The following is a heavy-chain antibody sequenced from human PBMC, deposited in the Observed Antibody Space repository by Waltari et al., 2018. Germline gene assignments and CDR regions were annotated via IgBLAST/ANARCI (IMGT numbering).Heavy chain of an antibody. CDR2: IYYSGST. Sequence: QVQLQESGPGLVKPSETLSLTCTVSGGSISSYYWSWIRQPPGKGLEWIGYIYYSGSTNYNPSLKSRVTISVDTSKNQFSLKLSSVTAADTAVYYCARGPLRGVNYYGMDVWGQGTTVTVSS. V-gene: IGHV4-59*01. CDR1: GGSISSYY. D-gene: IGHD3-10*01. CDR3: ARGPLRGVNYYGMDV. J-gene: IGHJ6*02.